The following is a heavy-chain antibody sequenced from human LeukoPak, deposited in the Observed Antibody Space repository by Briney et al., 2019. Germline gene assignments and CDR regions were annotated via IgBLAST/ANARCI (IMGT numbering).Heavy chain of an antibody. CDR1: GGSFSGYY. CDR2: INHSGST. Sequence: KPSETLSLTCAVYGGSFSGYYWSWIRQPPGKGLEWIGEINHSGSTNYNPSLKSRVTISVDTSKNQFSLKLSSVTAADTAVYYCARHFTDYDFWSGYLVSWFDPWGQGTLVTVSS. J-gene: IGHJ5*02. D-gene: IGHD3-3*01. V-gene: IGHV4-34*01. CDR3: ARHFTDYDFWSGYLVSWFDP.